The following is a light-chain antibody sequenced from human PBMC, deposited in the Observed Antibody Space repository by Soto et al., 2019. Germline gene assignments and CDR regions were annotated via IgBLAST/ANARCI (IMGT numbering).Light chain of an antibody. CDR2: AAS. J-gene: IGKJ1*01. V-gene: IGKV1-27*01. Sequence: DIQMTQSPSSLSASVGDTVTITCRASQGIIDYLAWYQQRPGKVPKLLIYAASTLQTGDPSRFSGSGAGTDFTLTISSLQPEDVGTYYCQKYDTAPQTFGQGTRVEIK. CDR3: QKYDTAPQT. CDR1: QGIIDY.